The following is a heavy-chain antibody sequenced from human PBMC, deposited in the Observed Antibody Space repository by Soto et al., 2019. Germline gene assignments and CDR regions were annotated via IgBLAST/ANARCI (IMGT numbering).Heavy chain of an antibody. CDR3: ARLVVHCLRGSCDDYNFYGLDV. CDR2: IYYAGST. J-gene: IGHJ6*02. V-gene: IGHV4-39*01. Sequence: QLQESGPGLVKASETLSLTCTVSGGSISSTDHYWGWIRQPPGKGLEWLGSIYYAGSTFHNPSLKRRATISVDTSRNQFSLRLSSVTASDTAVYYCARLVVHCLRGSCDDYNFYGLDVWGQGTTVTVSS. CDR1: GGSISSTDHY. D-gene: IGHD6-6*01.